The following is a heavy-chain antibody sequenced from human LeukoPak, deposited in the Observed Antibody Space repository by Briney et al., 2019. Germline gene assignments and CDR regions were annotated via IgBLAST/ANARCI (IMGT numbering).Heavy chain of an antibody. V-gene: IGHV4-39*07. J-gene: IGHJ4*02. CDR2: IYYSGST. CDR3: ARVGIAAAGTPY. D-gene: IGHD6-13*01. Sequence: SETLSLTCTVSGGSISSSSYYWGWIRQPPGKGLEWIGSIYYSGSTYYNPSLKSRVTISVDTSKNQFSLKLSSVTAADTAVYYCARVGIAAAGTPYWGQGTLVTVSS. CDR1: GGSISSSSYY.